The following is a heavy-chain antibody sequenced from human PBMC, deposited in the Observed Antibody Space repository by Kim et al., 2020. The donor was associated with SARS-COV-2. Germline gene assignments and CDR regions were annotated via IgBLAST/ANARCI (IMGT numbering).Heavy chain of an antibody. V-gene: IGHV3-30*18. CDR2: ISYDGSNK. D-gene: IGHD4-17*01. CDR1: GFTFSSYG. J-gene: IGHJ4*01. Sequence: GGSLRLSCAASGFTFSSYGMHWVRQAPGKGLEWVAVISYDGSNKYYADSVKGRFTISRDNSKNTLYLQMNSLRAEDTAVYYCAKCWRDYGDYEEPPYFD. CDR3: AKCWRDYGDYEEPPYFD.